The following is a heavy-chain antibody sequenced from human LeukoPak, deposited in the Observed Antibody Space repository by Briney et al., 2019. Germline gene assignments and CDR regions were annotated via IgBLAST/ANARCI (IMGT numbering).Heavy chain of an antibody. D-gene: IGHD7-27*01. Sequence: GGSLRLSCAASGFTFSVYNMNWVRQAPGKGLEWVASISSSGHYIYYADSVKGRFTISRDNSKNTLYLQMNSLRAEDTAVYYCAKDRLGKVARDAFDIWGQGTMVTVSS. CDR3: AKDRLGKVARDAFDI. CDR2: ISSSGHYI. V-gene: IGHV3-21*04. J-gene: IGHJ3*02. CDR1: GFTFSVYN.